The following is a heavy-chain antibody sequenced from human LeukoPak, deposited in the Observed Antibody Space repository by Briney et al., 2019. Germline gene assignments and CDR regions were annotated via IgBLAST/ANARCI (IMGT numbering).Heavy chain of an antibody. J-gene: IGHJ4*02. CDR3: AKRVTVTTKYFDS. CDR1: GFTFSSYA. D-gene: IGHD4-17*01. CDR2: ISNSGGRT. Sequence: GGSLRLSCAASGFTFSSYAMSWVRQAPGKGLEWVSSISNSGGRTFYTDSVKGRFTISRDNSKITLYLQMNSLRAEDTAVYYCAKRVTVTTKYFDSWGQGTLVTVSS. V-gene: IGHV3-23*01.